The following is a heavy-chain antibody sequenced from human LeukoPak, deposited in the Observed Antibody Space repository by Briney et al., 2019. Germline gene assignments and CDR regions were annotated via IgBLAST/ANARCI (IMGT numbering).Heavy chain of an antibody. J-gene: IGHJ6*03. D-gene: IGHD1-26*01. CDR3: ASTQWELHPYYYYYYMDV. V-gene: IGHV4-59*01. Sequence: PSETLSLTCTVSGGSISSYYWSWIRQPPGKGLEWIGYIYYSGSTNYNPSLKSRVTISVDTSKNQFSLKLSSVTAADTAVYYCASTQWELHPYYYYYYMDVWGKGTTVTVSS. CDR1: GGSISSYY. CDR2: IYYSGST.